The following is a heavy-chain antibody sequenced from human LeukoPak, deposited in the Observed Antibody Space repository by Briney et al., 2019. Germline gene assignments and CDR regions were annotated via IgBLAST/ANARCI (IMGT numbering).Heavy chain of an antibody. CDR3: AXEVPAYYYDSTTPRYFXX. D-gene: IGHD3-22*01. J-gene: IGHJ4*02. Sequence: ASVKVSCKASGYTFTSYGISWVRQAPGQGLEWMGWISAYNGNTNYAQKLQGRVTMTTDTSTSTAYMELRSLRSDDTAVYYCAXEVPAYYYDSTTPRYFXXWGQXTLXT. CDR1: GYTFTSYG. CDR2: ISAYNGNT. V-gene: IGHV1-18*01.